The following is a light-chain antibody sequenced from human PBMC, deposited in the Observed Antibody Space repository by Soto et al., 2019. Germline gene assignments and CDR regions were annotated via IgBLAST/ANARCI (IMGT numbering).Light chain of an antibody. CDR3: QQYGDSPIT. CDR1: QSVSSY. J-gene: IGKJ5*01. V-gene: IGKV3-11*01. CDR2: DAS. Sequence: EIVLTQSPATLSLSPGERASLSCRASQSVSSYLAWYQQKPGQAPRLLIYDASNRATDIPDRFSGSGSATDFTLTISRLEPEDFALYYCQQYGDSPITFGQGTRLEIK.